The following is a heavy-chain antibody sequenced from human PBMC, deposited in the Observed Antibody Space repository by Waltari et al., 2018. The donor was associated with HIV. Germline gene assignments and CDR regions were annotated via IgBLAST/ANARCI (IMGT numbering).Heavy chain of an antibody. Sequence: EVQLVESGGGLVKPGGSLRLSCAASGFIFSNAWMSWVRQAPGKGLEWVGRIKSKTAGGSIDHAAPLNGRFTISRDDSKNTLYLHLNSLKTEDTALYYCTTGLDNFFDYWGLGTLVTVSS. CDR2: IKSKTAGGSI. CDR3: TTGLDNFFDY. V-gene: IGHV3-15*01. D-gene: IGHD1-20*01. CDR1: GFIFSNAW. J-gene: IGHJ4*02.